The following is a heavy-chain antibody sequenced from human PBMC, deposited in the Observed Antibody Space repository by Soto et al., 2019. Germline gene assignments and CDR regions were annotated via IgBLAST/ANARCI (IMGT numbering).Heavy chain of an antibody. D-gene: IGHD6-25*01. CDR1: GFTFSSYA. CDR2: ISGSGGST. CDR3: AKDRNPYSSAEAPTSDY. V-gene: IGHV3-23*01. J-gene: IGHJ4*02. Sequence: PGGSLRLSCAASGFTFSSYAMSWVRQAPGKGLEWVSAISGSGGSTYYADSVKGRFTISRDNSKNTLYLQMNSLRAEDTAVYYCAKDRNPYSSAEAPTSDYWGQGTLVTVSS.